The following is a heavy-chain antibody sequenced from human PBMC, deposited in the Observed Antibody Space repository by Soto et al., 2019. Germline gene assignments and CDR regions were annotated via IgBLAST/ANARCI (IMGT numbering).Heavy chain of an antibody. V-gene: IGHV3-30*18. J-gene: IGHJ5*02. CDR3: AKDWGSSSWYNWFDP. D-gene: IGHD6-13*01. CDR2: ISHDGNSK. Sequence: PGGSLSLSCAASGFSFSTTGMHWVRQTPGKGLEWVAMISHDGNSKYYTDSVKGRFTISRDTSKNSLYLQMNSLTTEDTALYYCAKDWGSSSWYNWFDPWGQGALVTVSS. CDR1: GFSFSTTG.